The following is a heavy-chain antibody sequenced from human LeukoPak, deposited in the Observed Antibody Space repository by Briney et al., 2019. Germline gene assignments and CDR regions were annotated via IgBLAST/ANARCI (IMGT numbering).Heavy chain of an antibody. CDR2: IRSIGYGGTT. J-gene: IGHJ4*02. V-gene: IGHV3-49*04. CDR1: GFTFGAHA. D-gene: IGHD3-10*01. CDR3: TRVRSGNDFDY. Sequence: GGSLRLSCSASGFTFGAHAMSWVSPAPGRGLGWVGFIRSIGYGGTTEYAASVEGRLSLSRDDSKSFVYLQMSSLTAEDTAVYYGTRVRSGNDFDYWGQGTLVTASS.